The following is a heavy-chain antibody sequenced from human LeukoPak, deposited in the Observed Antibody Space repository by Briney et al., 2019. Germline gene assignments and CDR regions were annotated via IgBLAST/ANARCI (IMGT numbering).Heavy chain of an antibody. V-gene: IGHV3-30-3*01. Sequence: PGGSLRLSCAASGFTFSSYAMHWVRQAPGKGLEWVAVISYDGSNKYYADSVKGRFTISRDNSKNTLYLQMNSLRAEDTAVYYCARDRASGWYGGDFDYWGQGTLVTVSS. D-gene: IGHD6-19*01. CDR2: ISYDGSNK. CDR3: ARDRASGWYGGDFDY. CDR1: GFTFSSYA. J-gene: IGHJ4*02.